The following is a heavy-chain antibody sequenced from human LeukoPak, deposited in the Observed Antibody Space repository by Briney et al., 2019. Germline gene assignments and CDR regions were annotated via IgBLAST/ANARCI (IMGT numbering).Heavy chain of an antibody. CDR3: AHRNSDYRAFDI. J-gene: IGHJ3*02. V-gene: IGHV2-5*01. CDR2: IYWNDDK. Sequence: ESGPTLVNPTQTLTLTCTFSGFSLSTSGMYVGWIRHPPGKALEWLALIYWNDDKRYSPSLKSRLTITKDTYKNQVVLTMTNMDPVDTATYYCAHRNSDYRAFDIWGQGTMVTVSS. CDR1: GFSLSTSGMY. D-gene: IGHD4-11*01.